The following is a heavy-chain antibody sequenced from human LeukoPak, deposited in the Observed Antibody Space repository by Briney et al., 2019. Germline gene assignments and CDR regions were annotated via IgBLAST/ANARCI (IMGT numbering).Heavy chain of an antibody. J-gene: IGHJ3*02. CDR2: IYYNGNT. Sequence: PSETLSLTCTVSGGWGGDYYWSWIRQPPGKGLEWIGYIYYNGNTFYTPSLKSRVTISFDASKNQFSLKLTSVTAADTAVYYCAREGDYARPFDIWGQGTMVTVSS. CDR1: GGWGGDYY. CDR3: AREGDYARPFDI. V-gene: IGHV4-30-4*01. D-gene: IGHD4-17*01.